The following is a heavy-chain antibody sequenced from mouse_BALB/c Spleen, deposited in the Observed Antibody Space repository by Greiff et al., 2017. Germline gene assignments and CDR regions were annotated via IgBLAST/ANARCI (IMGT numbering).Heavy chain of an antibody. CDR1: GYTFTSYW. J-gene: IGHJ3*01. D-gene: IGHD2-3*01. Sequence: QVQLKQPGAELVRPGASVKLSCKASGYTFTSYWINWVKQRPGQGLEWIGNIYPSDSYTNYNQKFKDKATLTVDKSSSTAYMQLSSPTSEDSAVYYCTRSDGYFFAYWGQGTLVTVSA. CDR3: TRSDGYFFAY. V-gene: IGHV1-69*02. CDR2: IYPSDSYT.